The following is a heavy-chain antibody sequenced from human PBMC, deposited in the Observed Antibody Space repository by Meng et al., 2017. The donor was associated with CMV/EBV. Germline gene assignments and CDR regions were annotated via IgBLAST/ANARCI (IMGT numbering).Heavy chain of an antibody. J-gene: IGHJ5*02. CDR2: IIPILGMA. V-gene: IGHV1-69*04. CDR3: AREASPYYDFWGGSFYGWFDP. Sequence: SEKVSCKASGGTFSSHTIRWVRQAPGQGLEWVGRIIPILGMANYAQKVQGRVTITADKTTSTAYMELSSLRSEDTAVYYCAREASPYYDFWGGSFYGWFDPWGQGTLVTVSS. CDR1: GGTFSSHT. D-gene: IGHD3-3*01.